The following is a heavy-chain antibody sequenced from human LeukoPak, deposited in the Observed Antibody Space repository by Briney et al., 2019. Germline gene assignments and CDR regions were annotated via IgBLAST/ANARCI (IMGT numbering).Heavy chain of an antibody. V-gene: IGHV4-4*02. CDR3: ARGGDRSFDY. D-gene: IGHD3-10*01. CDR2: IHHSGSI. J-gene: IGHJ4*02. CDR1: GVSISSNLW. Sequence: PSGTLSLTCAVSGVSISSNLWWTWVRQPPGKGLEWIAEIHHSGSINYNPSLKSRVTISVDKAKNQFSLNLNSVTAADTAVYYCARGGDRSFDYWGQGTLVTVSS.